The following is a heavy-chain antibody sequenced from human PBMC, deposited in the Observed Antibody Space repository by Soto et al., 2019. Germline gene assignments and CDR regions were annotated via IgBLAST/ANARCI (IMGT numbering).Heavy chain of an antibody. D-gene: IGHD1-1*01. CDR3: ARRGGNEWFDP. Sequence: SGKVSFTASGDTFRSSAISWVRQAPGLGLEWMGGIIPIFGIANYAQKFQGRVTITAEKSTSTVYMELSSLRSEDTAVYYCARRGGNEWFDPWVQGTLVTVS. V-gene: IGHV1-69*17. CDR2: IIPIFGIA. CDR1: GDTFRSSA. J-gene: IGHJ5*02.